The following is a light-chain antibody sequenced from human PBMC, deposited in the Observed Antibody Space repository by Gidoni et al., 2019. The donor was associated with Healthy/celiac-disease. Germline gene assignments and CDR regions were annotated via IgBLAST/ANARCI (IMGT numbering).Light chain of an antibody. CDR3: QQYYSYPYT. V-gene: IGKV1-8*01. Sequence: ATRMTQPPSAFSASTGDRVTITCRASQGISSYLAWYQQKPGKAPKLLIYAASTLQSGVPSRFSGSGSGTDFTLTISCLQSEDFATYYCQQYYSYPYTFGQGTKLEIK. CDR1: QGISSY. J-gene: IGKJ2*01. CDR2: AAS.